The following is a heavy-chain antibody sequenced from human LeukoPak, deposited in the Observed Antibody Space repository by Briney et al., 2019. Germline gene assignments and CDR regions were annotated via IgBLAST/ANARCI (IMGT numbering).Heavy chain of an antibody. CDR2: ISSSSSYR. J-gene: IGHJ4*02. D-gene: IGHD6-13*01. CDR1: GIPFSDYY. V-gene: IGHV3-11*03. Sequence: GRSLRLSCVVSGIPFSDYYMNWIRQAPGKGLEWISYISSSSSYRDYAASVKGRFTIPRDNAKNVLYLQMNSLRVEDTAVYYCAAGTAADYWGLGTLVAVSS. CDR3: AAGTAADY.